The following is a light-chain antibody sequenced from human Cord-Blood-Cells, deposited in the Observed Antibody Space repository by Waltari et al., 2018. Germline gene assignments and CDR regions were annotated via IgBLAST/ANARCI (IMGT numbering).Light chain of an antibody. Sequence: RVTITCRASQSISSYLNWYQQKPGKAPKLLIYAASSLQSGVPSRYSGSGSGTDFTLTISSLQPEDFATYYCQQSYSTPITFGQGTRLEIK. CDR2: AAS. J-gene: IGKJ5*01. V-gene: IGKV1-39*01. CDR3: QQSYSTPIT. CDR1: QSISSY.